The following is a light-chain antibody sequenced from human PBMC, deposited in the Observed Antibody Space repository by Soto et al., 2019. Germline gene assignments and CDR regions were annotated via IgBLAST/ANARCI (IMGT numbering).Light chain of an antibody. J-gene: IGKJ3*01. CDR3: QQYGSSLVFT. CDR1: QYLISNY. CDR2: GAS. Sequence: EIVLTQSPGTLSLSPGERASLSCRASQYLISNYLAWYQQRPGQAPRLLIYGASNRATGIPDRFSGSGSGTDFTLTISRLEPEDFATYYCQQYGSSLVFTFGPGTKVDIK. V-gene: IGKV3-20*01.